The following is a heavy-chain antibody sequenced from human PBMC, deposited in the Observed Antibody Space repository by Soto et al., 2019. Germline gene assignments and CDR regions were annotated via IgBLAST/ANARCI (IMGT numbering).Heavy chain of an antibody. CDR2: ISGSGSTI. J-gene: IGHJ4*02. CDR3: AKVFYYYDSSGYYYFDY. CDR1: GFTFSSYA. D-gene: IGHD3-22*01. V-gene: IGHV3-23*01. Sequence: VSLRLSCAASGFTFSSYAVSWVRQAPGKVPEWISSISGSGSTIYYADSVKGRFTISRDNSKNTLYLQMSSLRAEDTAVYYCAKVFYYYDSSGYYYFDYWGQGTLVTVSS.